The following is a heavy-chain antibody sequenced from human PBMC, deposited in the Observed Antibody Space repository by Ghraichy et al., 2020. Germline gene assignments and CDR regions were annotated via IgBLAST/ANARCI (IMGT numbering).Heavy chain of an antibody. D-gene: IGHD2-21*02. V-gene: IGHV3-23*01. J-gene: IGHJ1*01. CDR2: ISGSGGST. CDR3: AKDSGRVATAIPLDFQH. Sequence: GGSLRLSCAASGFTFSSYVMSWVRQAPGKGLEWVSAISGSGGSTYYADSVKGRFTISRDNSKNTLYLQMNSLRAEDTAVYYCAKDSGRVATAIPLDFQHWGQGTLVTVSS. CDR1: GFTFSSYV.